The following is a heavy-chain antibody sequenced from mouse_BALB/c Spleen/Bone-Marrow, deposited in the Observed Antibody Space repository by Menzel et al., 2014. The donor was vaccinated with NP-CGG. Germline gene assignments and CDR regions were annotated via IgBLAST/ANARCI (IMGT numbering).Heavy chain of an antibody. V-gene: IGHV5-12-1*01. J-gene: IGHJ4*01. D-gene: IGHD1-1*01. CDR1: GFAFSSYD. CDR2: ISSGGGST. Sequence: EVKLVESGGGLVKPGGSLKLSCAASGFAFSSYDMSWVRQTPEKRLEWVAYISSGGGSTYYPDTVKGRLTISRDNAKNTLYLQMSSLKSEDTAMYYRARPPYYYGSSPFYAMDYWGQGTSVTVSS. CDR3: ARPPYYYGSSPFYAMDY.